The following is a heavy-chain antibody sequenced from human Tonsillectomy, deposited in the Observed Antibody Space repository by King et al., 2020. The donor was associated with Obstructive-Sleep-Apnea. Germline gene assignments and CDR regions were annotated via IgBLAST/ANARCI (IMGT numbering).Heavy chain of an antibody. D-gene: IGHD1-26*01. J-gene: IGHJ6*02. V-gene: IGHV3-33*06. CDR3: ANDTWSQSAGRGYYGMDV. CDR1: GFTFSSFG. CDR2: IWFDGSNK. Sequence: VQLVESGGGVVQPGRSLRLSCAASGFTFSSFGMYWVRQAPGKGLEWVALIWFDGSNKFYADSLRDRFTISRDNSKNTLYLQMNSLRAEDTAVYYCANDTWSQSAGRGYYGMDVWGQGTTVTVSS.